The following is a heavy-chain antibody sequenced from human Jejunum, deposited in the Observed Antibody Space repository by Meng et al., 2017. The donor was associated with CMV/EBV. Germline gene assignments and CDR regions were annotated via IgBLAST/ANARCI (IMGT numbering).Heavy chain of an antibody. V-gene: IGHV4-59*11. CDR1: GVSIKSPY. D-gene: IGHD2-15*01. Sequence: VSGVSIKSPYWSWIRQPAGKGLEWIGSNYYTGTNSYNPSLESRVIILMDAANRQFSLKLSSVTAAETAVYYCARGSRASGGTFDYWGQGARVTVSS. CDR2: NYYTGTN. CDR3: ARGSRASGGTFDY. J-gene: IGHJ4*02.